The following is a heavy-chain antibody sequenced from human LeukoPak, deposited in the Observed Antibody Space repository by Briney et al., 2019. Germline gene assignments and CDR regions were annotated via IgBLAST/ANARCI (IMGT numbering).Heavy chain of an antibody. Sequence: RSLRLSCAASGFTFSSYSMNWVRQAPGKGLEWVSSISSSSSYIYYADSVKGRFTISRDNAKNSLYLQMNSLRAEDTAVYYCARGPGDSSGYYALDYWGQGTLVTVSS. CDR2: ISSSSSYI. CDR1: GFTFSSYS. J-gene: IGHJ4*02. V-gene: IGHV3-21*01. CDR3: ARGPGDSSGYYALDY. D-gene: IGHD3-22*01.